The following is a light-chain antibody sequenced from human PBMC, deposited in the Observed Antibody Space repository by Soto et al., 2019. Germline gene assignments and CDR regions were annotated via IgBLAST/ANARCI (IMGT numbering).Light chain of an antibody. CDR1: SSDVGSSNG. V-gene: IGLV2-18*02. CDR3: SSYTSSSTYV. J-gene: IGLJ1*01. CDR2: DVS. Sequence: QSALTQPPSVSGSPGQSVAISCTGTSSDVGSSNGVSWYQQPPGTAPKLMIYDVSNRPSGVPDRFSGSKSGNTASLTISGLQADDEADYYCSSYTSSSTYVFGTGTKPTAL.